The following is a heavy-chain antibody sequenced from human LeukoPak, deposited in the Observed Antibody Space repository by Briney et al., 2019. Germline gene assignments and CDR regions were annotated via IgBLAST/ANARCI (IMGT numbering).Heavy chain of an antibody. V-gene: IGHV5-51*01. Sequence: GESLKISCKGSGYSFTSYWIGWVRQMPGKGLEWMGIIYPGDSDTRYSPSFQGQVTISADKSISTAYLQWSSLNASDTAMYYCARRVSGYCSGGSCSNWFDPWGQGTLVTVSS. CDR3: ARRVSGYCSGGSCSNWFDP. D-gene: IGHD2-15*01. J-gene: IGHJ5*02. CDR2: IYPGDSDT. CDR1: GYSFTSYW.